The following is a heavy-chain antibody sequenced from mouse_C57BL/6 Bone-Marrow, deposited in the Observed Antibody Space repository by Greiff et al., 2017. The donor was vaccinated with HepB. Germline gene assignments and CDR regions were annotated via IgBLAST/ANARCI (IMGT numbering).Heavy chain of an antibody. CDR3: ARRGLLYWYFDV. CDR1: GYTFTSYW. CDR2: IHPNSGST. J-gene: IGHJ1*03. V-gene: IGHV1-64*01. Sequence: QVQLQQPGAELVKPGASVKLSCKASGYTFTSYWMHWVKQRPGQGLEWIGMIHPNSGSTNYNEKFKSKATLTVDKSSSTAYMQLSSLPSEDSAVYYCARRGLLYWYFDVWGTGTTVTVSS. D-gene: IGHD2-1*01.